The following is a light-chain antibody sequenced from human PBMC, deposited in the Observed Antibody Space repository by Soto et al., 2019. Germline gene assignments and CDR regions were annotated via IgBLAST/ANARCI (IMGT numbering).Light chain of an antibody. V-gene: IGLV1-47*02. CDR2: SDN. CDR3: VTWDDTLDAEV. CDR1: STNIESNF. Sequence: QSVLTQPPSASGTPGQRVTIACSGSSTNIESNFVYWYQQLPGAAPKFLIHSDNQRPSGVPDRFSGSKSGTSASLAISGLRSEDEADYYCVTWDDTLDAEVFGGGTQLTVL. J-gene: IGLJ3*02.